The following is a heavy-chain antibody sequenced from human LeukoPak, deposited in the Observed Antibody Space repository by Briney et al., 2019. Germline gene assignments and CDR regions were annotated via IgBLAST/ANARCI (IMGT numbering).Heavy chain of an antibody. CDR2: ISYDGSNK. J-gene: IGHJ4*02. Sequence: GGSLRLSCVASGFPFSSYWMTWVRQAPGKGLEWVAVISYDGSNKYYADSVKGRFTISRDNSKNTLYLQMNSLRAEDTAVYYCAKDPLGDGVNFDYWGQGTLVTVSS. CDR1: GFPFSSYW. V-gene: IGHV3-30*18. D-gene: IGHD3-16*01. CDR3: AKDPLGDGVNFDY.